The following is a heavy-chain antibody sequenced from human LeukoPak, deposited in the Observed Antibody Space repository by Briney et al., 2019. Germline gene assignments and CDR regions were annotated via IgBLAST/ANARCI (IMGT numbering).Heavy chain of an antibody. D-gene: IGHD4-17*01. V-gene: IGHV4-61*02. Sequence: SQTLSLTCTVYGGSISSCSYYWSWIRQPAGKGLEWIGRIYTSGSTNYNPSLKSRVTISVDTSKNQFSLKLSTVTAADTAVYYCARENSYGDYIDYWGQGTLVTVSS. CDR1: GGSISSCSYY. J-gene: IGHJ4*02. CDR2: IYTSGST. CDR3: ARENSYGDYIDY.